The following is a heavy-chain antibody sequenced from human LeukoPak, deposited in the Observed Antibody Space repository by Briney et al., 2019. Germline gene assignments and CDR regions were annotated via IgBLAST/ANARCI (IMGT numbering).Heavy chain of an antibody. V-gene: IGHV1-18*01. Sequence: ASVRVSCKASGYTFTSCGMSWVRQAPGQGLEWMGWISAYNGNTNYAQKLQGRVTMTTDTSTSTAYMELRSLRSDDTAVYYCARVRTTVVTPHHDYYYYGMDVWGQGTTVTVSS. CDR3: ARVRTTVVTPHHDYYYYGMDV. CDR1: GYTFTSCG. J-gene: IGHJ6*02. CDR2: ISAYNGNT. D-gene: IGHD4-23*01.